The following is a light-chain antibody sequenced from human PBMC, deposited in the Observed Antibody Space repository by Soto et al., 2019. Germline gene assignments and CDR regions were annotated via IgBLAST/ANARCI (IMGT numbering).Light chain of an antibody. V-gene: IGKV1-39*01. J-gene: IGKJ2*01. Sequence: DIQMTQSPSSLSASVGDRVTITCRASQSISSYLNWYQQKPGKAPKLLIYATSNLQSGVPSRFSRSGSGTDFTLTISSLQPEDFATYYCQQSYSTPRTFGQGTKLEIK. CDR2: ATS. CDR3: QQSYSTPRT. CDR1: QSISSY.